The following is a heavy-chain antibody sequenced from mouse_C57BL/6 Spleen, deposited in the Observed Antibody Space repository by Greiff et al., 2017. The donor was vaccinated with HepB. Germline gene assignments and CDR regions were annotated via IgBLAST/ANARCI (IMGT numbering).Heavy chain of an antibody. V-gene: IGHV8-12*01. CDR3: ARGGYYGSSYLWYFDV. J-gene: IGHJ1*03. CDR2: IYWDDDK. D-gene: IGHD1-1*01. CDR1: GFSLSTSGMG. Sequence: QVTLKECGPGILQSSQTLSLTCSFSGFSLSTSGMGVSWIRQPSGKGLEWLAHIYWDDDKRYNPSLKSRLTISKDTSRNQVFLKITSVDTADTATYYCARGGYYGSSYLWYFDVWGTGTTVTVSS.